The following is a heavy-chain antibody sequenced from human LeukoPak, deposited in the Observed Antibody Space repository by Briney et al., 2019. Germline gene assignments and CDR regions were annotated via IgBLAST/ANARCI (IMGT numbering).Heavy chain of an antibody. J-gene: IGHJ5*02. CDR3: AREIVVGSTLWAHP. Sequence: SSQTLSLTCSVSGGSLSGAYYWSWIRQHPGKGLEDFGYIYYSGTTYYNPSPQSRVTISVDTSKNQFSLKLNSVTAADTAVYYCAREIVVGSTLWAHPWGQGTLLSVSS. CDR2: IYYSGTT. V-gene: IGHV4-31*03. CDR1: GGSLSGAYY. D-gene: IGHD2/OR15-2a*01.